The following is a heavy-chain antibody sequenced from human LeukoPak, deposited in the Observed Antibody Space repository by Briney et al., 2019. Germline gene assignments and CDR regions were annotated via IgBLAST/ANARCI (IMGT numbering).Heavy chain of an antibody. J-gene: IGHJ4*02. V-gene: IGHV4-34*01. CDR1: GGSFSGYY. CDR3: ARRPGGYSSSWYPTSRYYFDY. D-gene: IGHD6-13*01. CDR2: INHSGST. Sequence: PSETLSLTCAVYGGSFSGYYWSWLRQPPGKGLEWVGEINHSGSTNYNPSLKSRVTISVDTSKNQFSLKLSSVTAADTAVYYCARRPGGYSSSWYPTSRYYFDYWGQGTLVTVSS.